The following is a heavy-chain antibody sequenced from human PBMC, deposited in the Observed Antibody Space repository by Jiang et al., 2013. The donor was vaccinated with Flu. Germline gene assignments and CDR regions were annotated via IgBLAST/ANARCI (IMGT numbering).Heavy chain of an antibody. J-gene: IGHJ3*01. V-gene: IGHV5-51*03. CDR3: ARGPKYDFWSGHNDAFDV. CDR1: GFAFTSYW. Sequence: GAEVKKPGESLKISCKGSGFAFTSYWIAWVRQKPGKGLEWMGIIYLGDSKTKYSPSFQGQVTMSVDKSASTVYLQWSSLKASDTAMFYCARGPKYDFWSGHNDAFDVWG. CDR2: IYLGDSKT. D-gene: IGHD3-3*01.